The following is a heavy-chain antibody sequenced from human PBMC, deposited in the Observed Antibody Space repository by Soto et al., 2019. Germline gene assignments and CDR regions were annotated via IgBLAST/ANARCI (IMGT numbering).Heavy chain of an antibody. D-gene: IGHD3-16*01. J-gene: IGHJ4*02. CDR2: ISSSRSYR. Sequence: GGSLRLSCAAYGFTFNTYSMNWVRQALGKGLVWVSSISSSRSYRYYTDSAKSRFTITRDKAKNSVYLQMNSLRAEDTAVYYCAPLSRFAHDCWGQGTLVTVA. V-gene: IGHV3-21*01. CDR3: APLSRFAHDC. CDR1: GFTFNTYS.